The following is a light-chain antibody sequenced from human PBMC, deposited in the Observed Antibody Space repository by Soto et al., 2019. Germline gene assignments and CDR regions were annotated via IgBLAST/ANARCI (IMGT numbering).Light chain of an antibody. CDR3: ATWDDTLNGYV. V-gene: IGLV1-44*01. CDR1: GSNIGSNS. Sequence: QSVLTQPPSASGTPGQRITISCSGSGSNIGSNSVTWYQQLPRTAPKLLIYTNSQRPSGVPDRFSGSKSGTSASLAISGLQSGDEADYYCATWDDTLNGYVLGNGTKVTVL. J-gene: IGLJ1*01. CDR2: TNS.